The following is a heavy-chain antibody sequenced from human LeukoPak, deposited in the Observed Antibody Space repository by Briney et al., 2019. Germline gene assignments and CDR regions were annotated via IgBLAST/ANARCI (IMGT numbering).Heavy chain of an antibody. CDR3: ARGGNGYNYVLEDAFDI. CDR1: GYTFTSYD. D-gene: IGHD5-24*01. CDR2: MNPNSGNT. Sequence: GASVKVSCKASGYTFTSYDINWVRQATGQGLEWMGWMNPNSGNTGYAQKFQGRVTMTRNTSISTAYMELSSLRSEDTAVYYCARGGNGYNYVLEDAFDIWGQGTMVTVSS. J-gene: IGHJ3*02. V-gene: IGHV1-8*01.